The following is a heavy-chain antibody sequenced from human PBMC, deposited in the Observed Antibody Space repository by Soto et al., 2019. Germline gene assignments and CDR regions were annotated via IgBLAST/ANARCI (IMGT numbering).Heavy chain of an antibody. CDR2: ITSSDVTM. D-gene: IGHD6-13*01. J-gene: IGHJ3*02. CDR3: ARAYTSSSGKDAFDI. Sequence: GGSLRLSCAASGFTFSTHSMNWVRQAPGKGLEWISYITSSDVTMYADSVKGRFTISRDNAKNSLFLQMNSLRAEDTAVYYCARAYTSSSGKDAFDIWGQGTMVTVSS. CDR1: GFTFSTHS. V-gene: IGHV3-48*01.